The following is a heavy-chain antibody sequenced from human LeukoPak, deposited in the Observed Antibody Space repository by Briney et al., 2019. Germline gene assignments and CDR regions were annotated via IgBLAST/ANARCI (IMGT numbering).Heavy chain of an antibody. V-gene: IGHV1-2*02. Sequence: ASVKVSCKASGYTFTGYYMHWVRQAPGQGLGWMGWINPNSGGTNYAQKFQGRVTMTRDTSISTAYMELSRLRSDDTAVYYCARSIPGIAARPDYYYGMDVWGQGTTVTVSS. J-gene: IGHJ6*02. CDR3: ARSIPGIAARPDYYYGMDV. D-gene: IGHD6-6*01. CDR1: GYTFTGYY. CDR2: INPNSGGT.